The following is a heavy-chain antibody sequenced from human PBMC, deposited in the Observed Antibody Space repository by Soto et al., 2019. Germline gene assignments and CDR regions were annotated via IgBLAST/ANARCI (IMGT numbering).Heavy chain of an antibody. V-gene: IGHV1-69*02. CDR1: GGTFSSYT. CDR2: IIPILGIA. D-gene: IGHD1-1*01. Sequence: QVQLVQSGAEVKKPGSSVKVSCKASGGTFSSYTISWVRQAPGQGLEWMGRIIPILGIANYAQKFQGRVTITADKSTSTAYMGLSSLRSEDTAVYYCASLEGGAAFDIWGQGTMVTVSS. CDR3: ASLEGGAAFDI. J-gene: IGHJ3*02.